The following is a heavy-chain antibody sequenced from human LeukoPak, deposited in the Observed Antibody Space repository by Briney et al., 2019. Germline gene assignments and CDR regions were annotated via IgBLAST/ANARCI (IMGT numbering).Heavy chain of an antibody. CDR3: ARGLTVTSLFYHYYYGMDV. CDR2: FDPEDGET. Sequence: GASVKVSCKVSGYTLTELSMHWVRQAPGKGLEWMGGFDPEDGETIYAQKFQGRVTMTRNTSISTAYMELSSLRSEDTAVYYCARGLTVTSLFYHYYYGMDVWGQGTTVTVSS. D-gene: IGHD4-17*01. V-gene: IGHV1-24*01. CDR1: GYTLTELS. J-gene: IGHJ6*02.